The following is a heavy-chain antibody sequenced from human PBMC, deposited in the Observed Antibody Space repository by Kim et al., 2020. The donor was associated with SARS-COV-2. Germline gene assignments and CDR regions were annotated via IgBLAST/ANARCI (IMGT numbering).Heavy chain of an antibody. CDR3: ATDVADYGSGSSLKFQGHDY. V-gene: IGHV3-11*06. CDR1: GFTFSDYY. Sequence: GGSLRLSCAASGFTFSDYYMSWIRQAPGKGLEWVSYISNSSTYTNYADSVKGRFTISRDNAQNSLFLQMSGLRAEDTAVYYCATDVADYGSGSSLKFQGHDYWGQGTLVTVSS. D-gene: IGHD3-10*01. J-gene: IGHJ4*02. CDR2: ISNSSTYT.